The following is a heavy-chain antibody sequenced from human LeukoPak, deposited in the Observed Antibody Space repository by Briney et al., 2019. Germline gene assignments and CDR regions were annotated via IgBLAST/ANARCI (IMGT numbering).Heavy chain of an antibody. J-gene: IGHJ4*02. V-gene: IGHV4-4*02. CDR2: IYHSGSP. Sequence: XNWXSXVRXPXXXXLXXIXEIYHSGSPNYNSSLKSRVTISVDKSKNQFSLNLSSVTAADTAVYYCARNSPYSSTTPWFDYWGQGTLVTVSP. CDR1: XNW. D-gene: IGHD6-13*01. CDR3: ARNSPYSSTTPWFDY.